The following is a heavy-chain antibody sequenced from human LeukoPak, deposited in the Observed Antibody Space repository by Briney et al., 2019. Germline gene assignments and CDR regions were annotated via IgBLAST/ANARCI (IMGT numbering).Heavy chain of an antibody. Sequence: SETLSLTCTVSGGSISSGSYYWSWIRQPAGKGLEWFGRIYTSGSTNYNPSLKSRVTISVDTSKNQFSLKLSSVTAADTAVYYCARDIEVAGLFDYWGQGTLVTVSS. CDR3: ARDIEVAGLFDY. J-gene: IGHJ4*02. CDR2: IYTSGST. V-gene: IGHV4-61*02. CDR1: GGSISSGSYY. D-gene: IGHD6-19*01.